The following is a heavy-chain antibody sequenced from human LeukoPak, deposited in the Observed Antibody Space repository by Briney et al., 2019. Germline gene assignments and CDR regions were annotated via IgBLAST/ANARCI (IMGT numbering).Heavy chain of an antibody. Sequence: PGGSLRLSCAASGVIFSDYARSWVRQAPGKGLEWIGDIHATSGITFYADSVKGRFTISRDNSKNTVYLQMDSLRVEDTAVYCGKTTTGYSSGRYPGWPVDYWGPGTLVTVSS. CDR1: GVIFSDYA. J-gene: IGHJ4*02. CDR3: GKTTTGYSSGRYPGWPVDY. V-gene: IGHV3-23*01. CDR2: IHATSGIT. D-gene: IGHD6-19*01.